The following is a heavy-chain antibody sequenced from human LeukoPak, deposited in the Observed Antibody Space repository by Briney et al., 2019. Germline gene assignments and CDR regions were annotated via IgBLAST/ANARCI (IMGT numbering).Heavy chain of an antibody. CDR1: GGSISSSSYY. Sequence: SETLSLTCTVSGGSISSSSYYWGWIRQPPGKGLEWIGSIYYSGSTYYNPSLKSRVTISVDTSKNQFSLKLSSVTAADTAVYYCARRVVPAARIFNWFDPWGQGTLVTVSS. D-gene: IGHD2-2*01. CDR2: IYYSGST. V-gene: IGHV4-39*01. J-gene: IGHJ5*02. CDR3: ARRVVPAARIFNWFDP.